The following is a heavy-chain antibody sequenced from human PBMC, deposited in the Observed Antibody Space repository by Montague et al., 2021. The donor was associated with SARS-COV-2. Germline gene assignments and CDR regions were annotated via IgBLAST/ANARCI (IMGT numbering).Heavy chain of an antibody. CDR1: GGSVSSGGFY. D-gene: IGHD1-26*01. CDR2: MKSSGRT. V-gene: IGHV4-61*08. CDR3: TREGGY. J-gene: IGHJ4*02. Sequence: SETLSLTCTVSGGSVSSGGFYWNWIRQPQGKGLEWFGYMKSSGRTNYNPPLKSRVTISLDASKNRFSLRLSSVTPADTAVYYCTREGGYWSQGTLVTVSS.